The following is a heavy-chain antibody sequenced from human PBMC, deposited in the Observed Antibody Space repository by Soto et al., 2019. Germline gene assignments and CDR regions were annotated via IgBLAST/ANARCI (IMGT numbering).Heavy chain of an antibody. J-gene: IGHJ3*02. D-gene: IGHD6-25*01. Sequence: QVQLVESGGGVVQPGRSLRLSCAASGFTFSSYAMHWVRQAPGKGLEWVAVISYDGSNKYYADSVKGRFTISRDNSKNTLYLQMNSLRGEDTAVYYCARGPAGIWGQGTMVTVSS. CDR1: GFTFSSYA. CDR2: ISYDGSNK. V-gene: IGHV3-30-3*01. CDR3: ARGPAGI.